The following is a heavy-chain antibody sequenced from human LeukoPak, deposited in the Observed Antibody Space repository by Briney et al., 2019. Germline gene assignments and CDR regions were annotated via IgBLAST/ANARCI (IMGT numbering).Heavy chain of an antibody. CDR1: GFTFSSYG. CDR3: ARDRYSSTWRYFDY. V-gene: IGHV3-30*03. J-gene: IGHJ4*02. Sequence: GRSLRLSCAASGFTFSSYGMHWVRQAPGKGLEWVAAISYDGSIKYYADSVKGRFTISRDNSKNTLNLQMNSLRAEDTAVYYCARDRYSSTWRYFDYWGQGTLVTVSS. D-gene: IGHD6-13*01. CDR2: ISYDGSIK.